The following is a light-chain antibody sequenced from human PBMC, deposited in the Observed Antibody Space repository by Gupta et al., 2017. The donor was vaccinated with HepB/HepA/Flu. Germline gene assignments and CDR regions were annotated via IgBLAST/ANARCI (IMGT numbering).Light chain of an antibody. CDR1: QSVSIY. V-gene: IGKV3-11*01. Sequence: EIVLTQSPATLSWSPGESATLSCRASQSVSIYLAWYQQKPGQTPRLLIYDTSNRATGIPARFSGRGSGTDFTLTISSLEPEDFAVYYCQQRSNWPLTFGGGSKVEIK. CDR3: QQRSNWPLT. CDR2: DTS. J-gene: IGKJ4*01.